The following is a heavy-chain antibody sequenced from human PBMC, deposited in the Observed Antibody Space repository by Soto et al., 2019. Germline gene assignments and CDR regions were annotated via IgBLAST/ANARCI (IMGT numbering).Heavy chain of an antibody. V-gene: IGHV4-28*01. CDR3: AAGGIVGATTADY. CDR2: IYYSGST. Sequence: TSETLSLTCAVSGYSISSSNWWGWIRQPPGKGLEWIGYIYYSGSTYYNPSLKSRVTMSVDTSKNQFSLKLSSVTAVDTAVYYCAAGGIVGATTADYWGQGTLVTVSS. CDR1: GYSISSSNW. J-gene: IGHJ4*02. D-gene: IGHD1-26*01.